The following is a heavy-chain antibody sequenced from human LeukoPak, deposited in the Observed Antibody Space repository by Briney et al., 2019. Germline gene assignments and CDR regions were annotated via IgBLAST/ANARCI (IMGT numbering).Heavy chain of an antibody. J-gene: IGHJ6*03. D-gene: IGHD3-3*01. CDR3: ARGYDFWSGYYAYYYMDV. V-gene: IGHV1-18*01. CDR1: GYTFTSYG. Sequence: ASVKVSCKASGYTFTSYGISWVRQALGQGLEWMGWISAYNGNTNYAQKLQGRVTMTTDTSTSTAYMELRSLRSDDTAVYYCARGYDFWSGYYAYYYMDVWGKGTTVTVSS. CDR2: ISAYNGNT.